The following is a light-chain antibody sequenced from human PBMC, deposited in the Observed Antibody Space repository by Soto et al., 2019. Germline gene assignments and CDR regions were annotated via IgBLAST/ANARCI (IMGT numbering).Light chain of an antibody. CDR1: SSDVGGYNY. CDR3: SSYTGSTTHV. Sequence: QSALTQPASVSGSPGQSITISCTGTSSDVGGYNYVSWYQHHPGKAPKLMIYDVRNRPSGVSNRFSGSKSGNTASLTISGLQAEXEADYYCSSYTGSTTHVFGTGTKLTV. V-gene: IGLV2-14*03. J-gene: IGLJ1*01. CDR2: DVR.